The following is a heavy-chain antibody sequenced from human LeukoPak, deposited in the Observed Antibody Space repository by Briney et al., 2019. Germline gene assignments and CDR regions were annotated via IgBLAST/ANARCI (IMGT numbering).Heavy chain of an antibody. V-gene: IGHV1-69*13. J-gene: IGHJ6*02. Sequence: ASVKVSCKASGGTFSSYAISWVRQAPGQGLEWMGGIIPIFGTANYAQKFQGRVTITADESTSTAYMELSSLRSEDTAVYYCARGPIAVPGIDYYYYGMDVWGQGTTVTVSS. CDR2: IIPIFGTA. CDR3: ARGPIAVPGIDYYYYGMDV. CDR1: GGTFSSYA. D-gene: IGHD6-19*01.